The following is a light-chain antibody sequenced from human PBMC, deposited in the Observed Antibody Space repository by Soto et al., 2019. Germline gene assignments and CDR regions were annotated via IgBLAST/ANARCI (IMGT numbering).Light chain of an antibody. V-gene: IGLV2-14*01. CDR1: SSDVGGYNY. CDR2: DVS. J-gene: IGLJ2*01. Sequence: QSALTQPASVSGSPGQSITISCTGTSSDVGGYNYVSWYQQHPGKAPKLMIYDVSNRPSGVSNRFSGSKSCNTASLTVSGLQPEDEADYYCSSYTSRSTLFGGGTTLTVL. CDR3: SSYTSRSTL.